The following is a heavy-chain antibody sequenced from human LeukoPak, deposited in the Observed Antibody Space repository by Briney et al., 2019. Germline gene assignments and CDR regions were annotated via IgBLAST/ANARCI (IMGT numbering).Heavy chain of an antibody. Sequence: SGTLSLTGAVSAASFSSSEWWTWVRQPPGKGLEWIGEIRHSGNTNYNPSLKSRVTISLDKSKNQFSLNLSSVTAADTAVYFCASRWVSTGEPYWGQGTLVTVSS. J-gene: IGHJ4*02. D-gene: IGHD3-10*01. CDR3: ASRWVSTGEPY. CDR2: IRHSGNT. CDR1: AASFSSSEW. V-gene: IGHV4-4*02.